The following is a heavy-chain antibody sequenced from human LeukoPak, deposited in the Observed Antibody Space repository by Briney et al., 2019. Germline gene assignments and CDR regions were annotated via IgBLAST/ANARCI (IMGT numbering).Heavy chain of an antibody. CDR3: ARGVVAATRYYYYYYMDV. V-gene: IGHV4-34*01. J-gene: IGHJ6*03. CDR1: GGSFSGYY. CDR2: INHSGST. Sequence: SETLSLTCAVYGGSFSGYYWSWIRQPPGKGLEWIGEINHSGSTNYNPSLKSRVTISVDTSKNQFSLKLSSVTAADTAVYYCARGVVAATRYYYYYYMDVWGKGNPGHRLL. D-gene: IGHD2-15*01.